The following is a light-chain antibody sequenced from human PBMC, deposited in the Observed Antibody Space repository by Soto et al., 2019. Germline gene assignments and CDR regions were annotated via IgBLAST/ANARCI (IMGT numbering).Light chain of an antibody. Sequence: QSALTQPASVSGSPGQSITISCTGTSNDIGYYNYVSWYQQHPAKAPKLMIYDVHNRPSGISARFSGSKSGNTASLTISGLQPEDTALYYCCSYTRSGTLSFGGGTKLTVL. CDR2: DVH. J-gene: IGLJ2*01. CDR3: CSYTRSGTLS. CDR1: SNDIGYYNY. V-gene: IGLV2-14*01.